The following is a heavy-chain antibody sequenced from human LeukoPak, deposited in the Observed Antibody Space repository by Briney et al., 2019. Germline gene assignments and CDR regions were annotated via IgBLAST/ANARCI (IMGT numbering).Heavy chain of an antibody. J-gene: IGHJ6*03. Sequence: SEALSLTCTVSGGSISSSSYYWGWIRQPPGKGLEWIGSIYYSGSTYYNPSLKSRVTISVDTSKNQFSLKLSSVTAADTAVYYCARLQGRSSSWYQYYYYYMDVWGKGTTVTISS. V-gene: IGHV4-39*01. CDR2: IYYSGST. CDR1: GGSISSSSYY. CDR3: ARLQGRSSSWYQYYYYYMDV. D-gene: IGHD6-13*01.